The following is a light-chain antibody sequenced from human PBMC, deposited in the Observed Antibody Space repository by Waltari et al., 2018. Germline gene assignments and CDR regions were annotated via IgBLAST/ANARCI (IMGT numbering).Light chain of an antibody. CDR3: MMYLGRGIWV. V-gene: IGLV8-61*01. Sequence: QTVVTQAPSLSVSPGGTVTLTCDLSSGSVSSTSYVSWYQQTPGQAPRTPICRSSTRGSGFPAGFSGATLGDRAALTITGAQADDESDYYCMMYLGRGIWVFGGGTKLTII. J-gene: IGLJ3*02. CDR1: SGSVSSTSY. CDR2: RSS.